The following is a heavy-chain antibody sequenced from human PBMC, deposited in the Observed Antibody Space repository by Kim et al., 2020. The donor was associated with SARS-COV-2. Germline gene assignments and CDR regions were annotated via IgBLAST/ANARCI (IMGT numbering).Heavy chain of an antibody. CDR2: ISGGADHI. CDR3: ARGWQSAARGNWFDP. V-gene: IGHV3-11*01. J-gene: IGHJ5*02. Sequence: GGSLRLSCAASGFTFSDYYMSWIRQAPGKGLEWISYISGGADHIYYGDSEKGRFTISRDNAKKSLYLQMNSLRAEDTAVYHCARGWQSAARGNWFDPWC. CDR1: GFTFSDYY. D-gene: IGHD6-6*01.